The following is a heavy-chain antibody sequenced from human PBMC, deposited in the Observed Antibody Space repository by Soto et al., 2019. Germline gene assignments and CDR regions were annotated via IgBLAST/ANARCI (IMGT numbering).Heavy chain of an antibody. CDR1: GDSISSNTYY. Sequence: SETLSLTCTVSGDSISSNTYYWGWIRQPPGKGLEWIGSMFYSGNTYYNPSLKSRVTLSIDTSKNQFSLKLSSVTAADTAVYYCARRGSGSYSDYWGQGTLVTVSS. CDR3: ARRGSGSYSDY. CDR2: MFYSGNT. D-gene: IGHD3-10*01. J-gene: IGHJ4*02. V-gene: IGHV4-39*01.